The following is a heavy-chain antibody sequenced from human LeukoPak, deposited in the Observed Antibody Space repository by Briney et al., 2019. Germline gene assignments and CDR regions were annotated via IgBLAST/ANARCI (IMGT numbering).Heavy chain of an antibody. CDR1: GYSFSGYY. CDR2: ISPNSGST. V-gene: IGHV1-2*02. CDR3: VGAFCSGGSCYSDTIAFDI. J-gene: IGHJ3*02. Sequence: ASVKVSCKASGYSFSGYYMHWVRQAPGQGLEWMGWISPNSGSTNYAQNFQGRVTMTRDTSIRTAYMELNRLTSDDTAVYYCVGAFCSGGSCYSDTIAFDIWGQGTMVTVSS. D-gene: IGHD2-15*01.